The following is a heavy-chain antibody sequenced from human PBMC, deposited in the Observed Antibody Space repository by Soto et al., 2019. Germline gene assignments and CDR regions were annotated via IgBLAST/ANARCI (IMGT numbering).Heavy chain of an antibody. CDR1: GFTFSSYG. CDR2: ISYDGSNK. CDR3: AKVPPVAGQTDY. Sequence: QVQLVESGGGVVQPGRSLRLSCAASGFTFSSYGMHWVRQAPGKGLEWVAVISYDGSNKYYADSVKGRFTISRDNSKNTLYLQMNSLRAEDTAVYYCAKVPPVAGQTDYWGQGTLVTVSS. V-gene: IGHV3-30*18. D-gene: IGHD6-19*01. J-gene: IGHJ4*02.